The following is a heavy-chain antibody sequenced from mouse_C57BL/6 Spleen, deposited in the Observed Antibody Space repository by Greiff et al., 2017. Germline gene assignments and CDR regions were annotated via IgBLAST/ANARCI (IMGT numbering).Heavy chain of an antibody. CDR1: GYAFSSYW. V-gene: IGHV1-80*01. CDR2: IYPGGGAT. Sequence: VQLQQSGAELVKPGASVKLSCKASGYAFSSYWMNWVKQRPGKGLEWIGHIYPGGGATNYNGKFTGKATLTADKSSSTAYMQLSSLTAADSAVCSSARRGRRVFDYWGQGTTLTVSA. J-gene: IGHJ2*01. CDR3: ARRGRRVFDY.